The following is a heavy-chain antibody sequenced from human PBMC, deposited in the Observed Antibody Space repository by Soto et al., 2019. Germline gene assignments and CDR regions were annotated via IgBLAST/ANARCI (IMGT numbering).Heavy chain of an antibody. D-gene: IGHD1-1*01. J-gene: IGHJ4*02. Sequence: LRLSCAASGFTFSMYCMHWVRQVPGKWPEWVSRINDDGSSTSYADSVKGRFTISRDNAKNTLYLQMNALRAEDTAVYYCTRGPRSTSTGTGAFWGQGTLVTVSS. CDR1: GFTFSMYC. CDR3: TRGPRSTSTGTGAF. V-gene: IGHV3-74*01. CDR2: INDDGSST.